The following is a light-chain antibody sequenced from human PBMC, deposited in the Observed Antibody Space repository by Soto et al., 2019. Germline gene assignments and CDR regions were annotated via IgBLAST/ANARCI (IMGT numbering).Light chain of an antibody. Sequence: PGERVTLSCRASQSVSSSYLAWYQQKPGQAPRLLIYGASSRATGIPDRFSGSGSGTDFTLTISRLEPEDFAVYYCQQYGSSPETFGQGTKVDIK. CDR2: GAS. V-gene: IGKV3-20*01. J-gene: IGKJ1*01. CDR1: QSVSSSY. CDR3: QQYGSSPET.